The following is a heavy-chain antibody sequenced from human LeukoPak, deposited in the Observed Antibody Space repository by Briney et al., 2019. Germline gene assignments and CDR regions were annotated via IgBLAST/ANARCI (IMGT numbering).Heavy chain of an antibody. CDR3: AKDTSAWWYHRAYMNV. CDR2: ISGSGDTT. CDR1: GFTFSNYA. Sequence: PGGSLRLSCAASGFTFSNYAMSWVRQAPGGGLEWVSAISGSGDTTFHADSVKGRFTTSRDNSKNTLSLQMSGLRAEDSAVYFCAKDTSAWWYHRAYMNVWGTGTTVTVSS. V-gene: IGHV3-23*01. D-gene: IGHD2-15*01. J-gene: IGHJ6*03.